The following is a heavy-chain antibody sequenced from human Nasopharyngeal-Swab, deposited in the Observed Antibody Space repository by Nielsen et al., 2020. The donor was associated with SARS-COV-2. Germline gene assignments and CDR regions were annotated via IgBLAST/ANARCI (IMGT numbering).Heavy chain of an antibody. V-gene: IGHV4-39*07. D-gene: IGHD3-22*01. CDR1: GGSISSSSYY. CDR2: IYYSGST. CDR3: ARGASEVVVIVWFDP. Sequence: SETLSLTCTVSGGSISSSSYYWGWIRQPPGKGLEWIGSIYYSGSTYYNPSLKSRVTIPVDTSKNQFSLKLSSVTAADTAVYYCARGASEVVVIVWFDPWGQGTLVTVSS. J-gene: IGHJ5*02.